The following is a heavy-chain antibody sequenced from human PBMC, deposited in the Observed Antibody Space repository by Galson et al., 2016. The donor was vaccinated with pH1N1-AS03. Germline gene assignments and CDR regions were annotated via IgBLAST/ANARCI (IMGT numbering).Heavy chain of an antibody. CDR1: GFIFEHYA. Sequence: SLRLSCAASGFIFEHYAMRWVRQAPGKGLEWVAGMSWHSEIIDYADSVKGRFTISRDNAQNSLYLQMSSLRPEDTAVYFCAKDLLSGGWFTAADSWGQGTLVTVSS. CDR3: AKDLLSGGWFTAADS. D-gene: IGHD6-19*01. J-gene: IGHJ4*02. V-gene: IGHV3-9*01. CDR2: MSWHSEII.